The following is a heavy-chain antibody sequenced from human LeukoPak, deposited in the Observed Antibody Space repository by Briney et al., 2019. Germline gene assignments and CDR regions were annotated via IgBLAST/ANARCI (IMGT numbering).Heavy chain of an antibody. CDR2: IIPILGIA. J-gene: IGHJ4*02. D-gene: IGHD4-17*01. CDR1: GGTFSSYA. CDR3: AILKVTTLSSCVVFDY. V-gene: IGHV1-69*04. Sequence: EASVKVSCKASGGTFSSYAISWVRQAPGQGLEWMGRIIPILGIANYAQKFQGRVTITADKSTSTAYMELSSLRSEDTAVYYCAILKVTTLSSCVVFDYWGQGTLVTVSS.